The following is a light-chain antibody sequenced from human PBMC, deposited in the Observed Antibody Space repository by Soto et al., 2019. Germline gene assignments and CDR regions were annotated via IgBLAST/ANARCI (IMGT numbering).Light chain of an antibody. CDR3: QQYGSSSIT. J-gene: IGKJ5*01. CDR1: QSFGSSH. CDR2: GAS. Sequence: EIVLTQSPATLSLSPGERATLSCRASQSFGSSHLAWYQQKPGQAPRLLIYGASTRVTGTPDRFSGSGSGTDFTLTISRLESDDSAVYYCQQYGSSSITFGQGTRLEI. V-gene: IGKV3-20*01.